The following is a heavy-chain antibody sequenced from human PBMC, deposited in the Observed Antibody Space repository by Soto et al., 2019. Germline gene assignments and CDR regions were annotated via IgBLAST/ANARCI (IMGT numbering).Heavy chain of an antibody. D-gene: IGHD1-26*01. CDR3: ARGPYSGSYSFSRRPPPTADYFQH. CDR1: GGTFSSYA. Sequence: GASVKVSCKASGGTFSSYAISWVRQAPGQGLEWMGGIIPIFGTANYAQKFQGRVTITADESTSTAYMELSSLRSEDTAVYYCARGPYSGSYSFSRRPPPTADYFQHWGQGTLVTVSS. V-gene: IGHV1-69*13. J-gene: IGHJ1*01. CDR2: IIPIFGTA.